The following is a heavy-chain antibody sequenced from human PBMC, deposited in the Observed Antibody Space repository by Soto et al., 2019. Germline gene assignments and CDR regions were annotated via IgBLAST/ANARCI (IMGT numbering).Heavy chain of an antibody. CDR1: GGSFSGYY. Sequence: QVQLQQWGAGLLKPSETLSLTCAVYGGSFSGYYWSWIRQPPGKGLEWIGEVNHSGNTNYNPSLKSRGTIPSDTSKNQFSLKLKSVTAADTAVYYCARGQRIGAITTCFDYWGQGTLVTVSS. CDR2: VNHSGNT. J-gene: IGHJ4*02. D-gene: IGHD3-22*01. V-gene: IGHV4-34*01. CDR3: ARGQRIGAITTCFDY.